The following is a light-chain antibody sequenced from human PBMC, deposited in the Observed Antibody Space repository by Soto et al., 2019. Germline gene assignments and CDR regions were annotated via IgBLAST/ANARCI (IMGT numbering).Light chain of an antibody. Sequence: EIVMTQSPATLSVSPGERATLSCRASQSVSSNLAWYQQKPGQAPRLVIYGASTRATGIPARFSGSGSGTEFTITISSLQSEDFAVYYCQQYHNWPPLTFGGGTKVDIK. CDR2: GAS. CDR1: QSVSSN. CDR3: QQYHNWPPLT. V-gene: IGKV3-15*01. J-gene: IGKJ4*01.